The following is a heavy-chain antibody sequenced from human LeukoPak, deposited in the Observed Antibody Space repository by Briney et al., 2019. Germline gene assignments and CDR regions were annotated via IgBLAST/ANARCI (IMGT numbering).Heavy chain of an antibody. D-gene: IGHD3-16*01. CDR3: ARDFVRLGFAHYFEY. Sequence: PGGSLRLSCAASGFTSSNYAMYWVRQAPGKGLEWVALISYDGSNKYYADSVKGRFTISRDNAKNSLYLQMNSLRAEDTAVYYCARDFVRLGFAHYFEYWGQGTLV. V-gene: IGHV3-30-3*01. CDR2: ISYDGSNK. J-gene: IGHJ4*02. CDR1: GFTSSNYA.